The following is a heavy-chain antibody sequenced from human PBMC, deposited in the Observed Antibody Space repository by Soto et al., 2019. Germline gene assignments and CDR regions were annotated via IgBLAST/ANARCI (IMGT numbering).Heavy chain of an antibody. CDR1: GFTVSSNY. V-gene: IGHV3-53*01. D-gene: IGHD3-3*01. CDR3: ARDRDGMTIFGGGGGYYGMDV. J-gene: IGHJ6*02. CDR2: IYSGGST. Sequence: EVQLVESGGGLIQPGGSLRLSCAASGFTVSSNYMSWVRQAPGKGLEWVSVIYSGGSTYYADSVKGRFTISRDNSKNTLXLQXNSLRAEDTAVYYCARDRDGMTIFGGGGGYYGMDVWGQGTTVTVSS.